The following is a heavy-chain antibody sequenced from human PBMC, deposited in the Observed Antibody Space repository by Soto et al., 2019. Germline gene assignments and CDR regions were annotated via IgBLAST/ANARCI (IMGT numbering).Heavy chain of an antibody. Sequence: SQTLSLTCAISGDSVSSKSAAWHWIRQSPSRGLEWLGRTYYRSKWSSNYAVSVKSRITINPDTSKNQFALQLRYGTTDDAGMYYCGRTADYLVDYWGQGTLVTVSS. D-gene: IGHD6-6*01. CDR3: GRTADYLVDY. CDR1: GDSVSSKSAA. V-gene: IGHV6-1*01. J-gene: IGHJ4*02. CDR2: TYYRSKWSS.